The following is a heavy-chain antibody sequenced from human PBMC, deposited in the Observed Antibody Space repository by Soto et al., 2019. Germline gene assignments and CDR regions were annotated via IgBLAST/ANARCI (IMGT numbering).Heavy chain of an antibody. Sequence: SGPTLVNPTQTLTLTCTFSGFSLSASGVGVGWIRQPPGEALEWLALIFWDDVKRYNPSLKSRLTITKETSKNRVVLTMTNVDPVDTATYYCAHRLSATQFDSWGQGALVTVSS. D-gene: IGHD2-15*01. CDR3: AHRLSATQFDS. CDR1: GFSLSASGVG. V-gene: IGHV2-5*02. CDR2: IFWDDVK. J-gene: IGHJ5*01.